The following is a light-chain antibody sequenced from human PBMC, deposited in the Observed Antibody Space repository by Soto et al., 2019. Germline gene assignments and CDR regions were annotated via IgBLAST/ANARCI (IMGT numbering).Light chain of an antibody. CDR1: SSNIGAGYD. V-gene: IGLV1-40*01. J-gene: IGLJ1*01. CDR2: GNS. Sequence: QSVLTQPPPVSWAPGQRVTISRTGSSSNIGAGYDVHWYQQLPGTAPKLLIYGNSNRPSGVPDRFSGSKSGTSASLAITGLQAEDEADYYCQSYDSSLSGSGVFGTGTKVTVL. CDR3: QSYDSSLSGSGV.